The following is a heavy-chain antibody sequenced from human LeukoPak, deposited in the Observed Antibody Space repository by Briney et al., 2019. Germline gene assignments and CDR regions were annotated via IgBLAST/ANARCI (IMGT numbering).Heavy chain of an antibody. CDR1: GGTFSSYA. Sequence: ASVKVSCKASGGTFSSYAISWVQQAPGQGLEWMGGIIPIFGTANYAQKFQGRVTITADESTSTAYMELSSLRSEDTAVYYCARDHTGIAAAGADYWGQGTLVTVSS. CDR2: IIPIFGTA. D-gene: IGHD6-13*01. J-gene: IGHJ4*02. CDR3: ARDHTGIAAAGADY. V-gene: IGHV1-69*13.